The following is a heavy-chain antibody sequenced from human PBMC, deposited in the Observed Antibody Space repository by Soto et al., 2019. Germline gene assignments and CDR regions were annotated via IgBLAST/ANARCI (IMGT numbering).Heavy chain of an antibody. CDR3: TTDDPINRY. CDR2: IKSKTNGGTT. Sequence: EVQLVESGGGLVKAGESLRGSCAASGFTFSNAWMSWVRQAPGKGLEWVGRIKSKTNGGTTDYAAPVEGRFAISRDDSKDTLWLQMNSLKTDDTAVYYCTTDDPINRYWGQGTLVTVSS. CDR1: GFTFSNAW. J-gene: IGHJ4*02. V-gene: IGHV3-15*01.